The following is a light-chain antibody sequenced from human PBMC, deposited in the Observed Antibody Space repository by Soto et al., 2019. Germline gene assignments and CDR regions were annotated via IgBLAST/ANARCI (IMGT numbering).Light chain of an antibody. Sequence: IPMTESPCALSTSVGDVATITCRAGQSISSWLAWYQQKPGKAPKLLIYDASTLQSGVPSRYSGSGSGTEFTLTISSLQSEDFAVHYWQQYNDGLPVTFGGGSKVDVK. CDR2: DAS. CDR3: QQYNDGLPVT. J-gene: IGKJ4*01. CDR1: QSISSW. V-gene: IGKV1-5*01.